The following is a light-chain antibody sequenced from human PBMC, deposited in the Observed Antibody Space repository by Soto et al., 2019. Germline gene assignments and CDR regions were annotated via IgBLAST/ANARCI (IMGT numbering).Light chain of an antibody. J-gene: IGKJ2*02. CDR2: DAS. V-gene: IGKV1-33*01. CDR3: QQYDNLPRT. Sequence: IQLTQSPSSLSASVGDRVTITCRASQGISSALAWYQQKPGKAPKLLIYDASNLETGVPSRFSGSGSGTDFTFTISSLQPEDIATYYCQQYDNLPRTFGQGTKLEIK. CDR1: QGISSA.